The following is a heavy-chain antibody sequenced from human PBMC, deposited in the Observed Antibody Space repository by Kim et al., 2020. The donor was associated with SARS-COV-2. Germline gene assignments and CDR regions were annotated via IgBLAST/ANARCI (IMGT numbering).Heavy chain of an antibody. J-gene: IGHJ4*03. CDR1: GASIFGGSSY. CDR2: IYHSGSA. V-gene: IGHV4-31*01. CDR3: ARAYNDDRNYHFDY. D-gene: IGHD4-4*01. Sequence: SETLSLTCTVSGASIFGGSSYWSWIRQHPGKGLEWIGYIYHSGSAYYNPSLKGQVTLSVDTSNNQFSLELRSVSAADTAIYYCARAYNDDRNYHFDYWGQGTLVTVSS.